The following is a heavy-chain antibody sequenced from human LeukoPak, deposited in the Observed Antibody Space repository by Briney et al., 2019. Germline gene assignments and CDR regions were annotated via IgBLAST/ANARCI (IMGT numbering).Heavy chain of an antibody. CDR2: IRSKAYGGTT. J-gene: IGHJ5*02. CDR3: TREGAPIRAIYWFDP. D-gene: IGHD3-3*02. V-gene: IGHV3-49*03. Sequence: GGSLRLSCTASGFTFGDYAMSWFRQAPGKGLEWVGFIRSKAYGGTTEYAASVKGRFTISRDDSKSIAYLQMNSLKTEDTAVYYCTREGAPIRAIYWFDPWGQGTLVTVSS. CDR1: GFTFGDYA.